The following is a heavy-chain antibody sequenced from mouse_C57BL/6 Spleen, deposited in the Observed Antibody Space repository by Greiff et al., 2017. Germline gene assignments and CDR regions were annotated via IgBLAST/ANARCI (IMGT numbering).Heavy chain of an antibody. J-gene: IGHJ2*01. Sequence: VQLQQSGAELVRPGASVKLSCTASGFNFKDDYMHWVKQRPGQGLEWIGWIDPENGDTEYASKFQGKATITADTSSNTAYLQLSSLTSEDTAVYYCTTGQRGYWGQGTTLTVSS. CDR1: GFNFKDDY. D-gene: IGHD3-3*01. CDR3: TTGQRGY. V-gene: IGHV14-4*01. CDR2: IDPENGDT.